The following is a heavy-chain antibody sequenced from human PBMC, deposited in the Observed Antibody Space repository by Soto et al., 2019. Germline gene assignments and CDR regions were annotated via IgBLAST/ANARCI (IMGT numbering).Heavy chain of an antibody. J-gene: IGHJ4*02. CDR2: ISSSSRTI. Sequence: EVQLVESGGGLIQPGGSLRLSCETSGFSFSDSGMNWVRRAPGKRLEWISYISSSSRTIYYAASVEGRFTISRDNVRNSVHLQMNSLRGEDTGVYFDSWGLGTLVTVSS. V-gene: IGHV3-48*01. CDR1: GFSFSDSG. CDR3: S.